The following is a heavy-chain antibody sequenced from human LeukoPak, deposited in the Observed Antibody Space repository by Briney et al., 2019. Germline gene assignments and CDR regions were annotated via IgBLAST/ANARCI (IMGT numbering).Heavy chain of an antibody. CDR2: ISAYNGNT. V-gene: IGHV1-18*01. D-gene: IGHD4/OR15-4a*01. J-gene: IGHJ3*01. CDR3: ARETIEAFDV. Sequence: ASVKVSCNTSGYSFSTYGISWVRQAPGQGLGWMGWISAYNGNTNYAQKFQGRVTMTTDTSTSTAHLEMRSLRPDDTAVYYCARETIEAFDVWGQGTMVTVSS. CDR1: GYSFSTYG.